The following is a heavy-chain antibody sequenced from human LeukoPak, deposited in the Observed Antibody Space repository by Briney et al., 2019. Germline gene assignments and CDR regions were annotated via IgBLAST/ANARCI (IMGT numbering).Heavy chain of an antibody. D-gene: IGHD2-2*01. CDR3: AREEGYCSSTSCSAPFDY. CDR1: GYTFTGYY. J-gene: IGHJ4*02. V-gene: IGHV1-2*02. Sequence: ASVKVSCKASGYTFTGYYMHWVRQAPGQRLEWMGWINPNSGGTNYAQKFQGRVTMTRDTSISTAYMELSRLRSDDTAMYYCAREEGYCSSTSCSAPFDYWGQGTLVTVSS. CDR2: INPNSGGT.